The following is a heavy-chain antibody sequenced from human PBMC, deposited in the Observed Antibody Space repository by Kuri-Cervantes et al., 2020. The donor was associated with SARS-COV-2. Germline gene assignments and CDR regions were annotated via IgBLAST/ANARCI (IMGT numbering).Heavy chain of an antibody. CDR1: GFTVSSNY. Sequence: GGSLRLSCAASGFTVSSNYMSWVRQAPGKGLEWVSVIYSCGSTYYADSVKGRFTISRDNSKNTLYLQMNSLRAEDTAVYYCARDLYGVLYYFDYWGQGTLVTVSS. D-gene: IGHD4-17*01. CDR3: ARDLYGVLYYFDY. J-gene: IGHJ4*02. V-gene: IGHV3-66*03. CDR2: IYSCGST.